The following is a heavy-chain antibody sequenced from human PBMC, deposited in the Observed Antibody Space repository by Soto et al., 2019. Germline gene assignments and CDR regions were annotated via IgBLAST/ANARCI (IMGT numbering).Heavy chain of an antibody. CDR3: ARAQSDSGSYYVNAFDI. CDR2: TYYRTKWYN. CDR1: GHRVLSNSAA. D-gene: IGHD1-26*01. V-gene: IGHV6-1*01. J-gene: IGHJ3*02. Sequence: PSHTLRLLCAISGHRVLSNSAAWNWSRQSRARGLEWLGRTYYRTKWYNDYAVSVNSQITITPDTSKTQYSLQLNSVSPADTAVYYCARAQSDSGSYYVNAFDIWGQGTMVTVSS.